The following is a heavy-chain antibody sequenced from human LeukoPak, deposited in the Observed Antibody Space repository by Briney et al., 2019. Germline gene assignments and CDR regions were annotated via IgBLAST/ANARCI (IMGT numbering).Heavy chain of an antibody. V-gene: IGHV1-46*01. CDR2: INPSGGST. J-gene: IGHJ4*02. Sequence: GASVKVSCKASGYTFTSYYMHWVRQAPGQGLEWMGIINPSGGSTSYAQKFQGRVTMTRDTSTSTVYMELSSLRSEDTAVYYCARGSYLIVVVVAASSSFDHWGQGTLVTVSS. CDR1: GYTFTSYY. D-gene: IGHD2-15*01. CDR3: ARGSYLIVVVVAASSSFDH.